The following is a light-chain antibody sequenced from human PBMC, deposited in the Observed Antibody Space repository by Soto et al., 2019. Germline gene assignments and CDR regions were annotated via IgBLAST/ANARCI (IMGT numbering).Light chain of an antibody. CDR1: QSISGY. CDR3: QQTYNTPWT. Sequence: DIQMTQSPSSLSASVGDRVTITCRTSQSISGYLNWYQQKPGKAPKLLIYAASSLQSGVPSRFSGSGSATDFTLTISSLQPEDFATYYCQQTYNTPWTFGQGTKVEIK. CDR2: AAS. J-gene: IGKJ1*01. V-gene: IGKV1-39*01.